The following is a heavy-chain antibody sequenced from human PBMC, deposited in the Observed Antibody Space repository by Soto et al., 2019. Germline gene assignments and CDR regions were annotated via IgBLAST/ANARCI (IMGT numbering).Heavy chain of an antibody. D-gene: IGHD6-6*01. Sequence: GGSLRLSCAASGFTVSSNYMSWVRQAPGKGLEWVSVIYSGGITFYADSVKGRFTISRDNSKNTLYLQMNNLRGEDTAVYYCVRDFGSSSEGGMDVWGQGTTVTVSS. V-gene: IGHV3-53*01. CDR2: IYSGGIT. J-gene: IGHJ6*02. CDR3: VRDFGSSSEGGMDV. CDR1: GFTVSSNY.